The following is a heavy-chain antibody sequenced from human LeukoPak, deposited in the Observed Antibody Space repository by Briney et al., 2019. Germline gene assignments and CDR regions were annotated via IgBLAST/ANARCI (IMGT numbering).Heavy chain of an antibody. CDR2: ISSSSSTI. CDR3: ARGYGSGSYSFDY. Sequence: PGGSLRLSCAASGFTFSSYSMNWVRQAPGKGLEWVSYISSSSSTIYYADSVKGRFTISRDNAKNSLYLQMNSLRAEDTAVYYCARGYGSGSYSFDYWGQGTLVTVSS. CDR1: GFTFSSYS. V-gene: IGHV3-48*04. J-gene: IGHJ4*02. D-gene: IGHD3-10*01.